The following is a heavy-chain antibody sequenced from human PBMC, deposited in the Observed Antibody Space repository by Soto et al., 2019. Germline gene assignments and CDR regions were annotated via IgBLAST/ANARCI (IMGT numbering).Heavy chain of an antibody. CDR3: AKDWPGTRTQGLDW. CDR1: GFTFSDYA. V-gene: IGHV3-23*01. D-gene: IGHD1-1*01. J-gene: IGHJ4*02. Sequence: EVQILESGGHLVQPGGSLRLSCAPSGFTFSDYAMSWVRQAPGKGLEWVSSITHNGAVTNYADSVKGRFTVSRDNSRNTLYLQMNSLRAQDTALYYCAKDWPGTRTQGLDWWGQGTLVTVSS. CDR2: ITHNGAVT.